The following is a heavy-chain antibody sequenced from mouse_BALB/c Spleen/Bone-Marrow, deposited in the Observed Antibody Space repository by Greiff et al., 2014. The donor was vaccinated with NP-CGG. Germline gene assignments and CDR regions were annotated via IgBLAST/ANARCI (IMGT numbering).Heavy chain of an antibody. J-gene: IGHJ1*01. CDR1: GFSLTSYG. CDR3: ARVYLWYFDV. CDR2: IWAGGST. D-gene: IGHD2-3*01. V-gene: IGHV2-9*02. Sequence: QVQLKESGPGLVAPSQSLSITCTVSGFSLTSYGVHWVRQPPGKGMEWLGVIWAGGSTNYNSALMSRLSISKDNSKSQVFLKMNSLQTDDTAMYYCARVYLWYFDVWGAGTTVTVSS.